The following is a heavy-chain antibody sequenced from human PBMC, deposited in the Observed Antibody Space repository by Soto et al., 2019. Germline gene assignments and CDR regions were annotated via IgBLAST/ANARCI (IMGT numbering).Heavy chain of an antibody. V-gene: IGHV4-59*01. CDR2: VFYSGRT. Sequence: SETLSLTCSVSGGSINNFHWSWIRQPPGKGLEWIGFVFYSGRTTYNHSLQSRVTISVDTSQNHFSLKVRSVTAADTATYYCARIKSGYSYGSIIDFWGQGKLVTVSS. CDR3: ARIKSGYSYGSIIDF. J-gene: IGHJ4*02. CDR1: GGSINNFH. D-gene: IGHD5-18*01.